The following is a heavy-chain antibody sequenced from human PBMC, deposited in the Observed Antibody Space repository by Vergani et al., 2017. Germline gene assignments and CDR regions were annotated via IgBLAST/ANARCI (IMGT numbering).Heavy chain of an antibody. D-gene: IGHD2-2*01. CDR2: IIPILGIA. CDR1: GGTFSSYT. J-gene: IGHJ5*02. Sequence: QVQLVQSGAEVKKPGSSVKVSCKASGGTFSSYTISWVRQAPGQGLEWMGRIIPILGIANYAQKFQGRVTITADNSTSTAYMELSSLRSEDTAVYYCASVEGYCSSTSCPEGNWFDPWGQGTLVTVPS. CDR3: ASVEGYCSSTSCPEGNWFDP. V-gene: IGHV1-69*02.